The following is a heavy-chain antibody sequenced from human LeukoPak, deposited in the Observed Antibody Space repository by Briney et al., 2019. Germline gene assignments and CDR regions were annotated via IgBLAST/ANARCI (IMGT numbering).Heavy chain of an antibody. CDR2: INHSGST. CDR1: GGSFSGYY. J-gene: IGHJ4*02. V-gene: IGHV4-34*01. Sequence: SETLSLTCAVYGGSFSGYYWSWIRQPPGKGLEWIGEINHSGSTNYNPSLKSRVTISVDTPKNQFSLKLSSVTAADTAVYCCARERYYYGSGSYYFFDYWGQGTLVTVSS. D-gene: IGHD3-10*01. CDR3: ARERYYYGSGSYYFFDY.